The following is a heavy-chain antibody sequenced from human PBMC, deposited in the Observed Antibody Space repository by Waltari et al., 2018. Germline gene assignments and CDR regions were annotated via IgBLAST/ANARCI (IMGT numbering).Heavy chain of an antibody. J-gene: IGHJ6*03. CDR3: ARSPDTTVRDHYYYMDV. CDR2: IIPIFGTA. CDR1: GGTFSSYA. D-gene: IGHD4-4*01. Sequence: QVQLVQSGAEVKKPGSSVKVSCKASGGTFSSYAISWVRQAPGQGLAWMGGIIPIFGTANYAQKFQCIVTITADESTSTAYMELSSLRAEDTAVYYCARSPDTTVRDHYYYMDVWGKGTTVTVSS. V-gene: IGHV1-69*13.